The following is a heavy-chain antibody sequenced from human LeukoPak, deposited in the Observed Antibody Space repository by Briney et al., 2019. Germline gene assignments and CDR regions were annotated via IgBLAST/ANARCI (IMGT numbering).Heavy chain of an antibody. CDR1: GGSFSGYY. J-gene: IGHJ4*02. CDR2: INHSGST. Sequence: SETLSLTCAVYGGSFSGYYWSWIRQPPGKGLEWIGEINHSGSTNYNPSLKSRVTISVDTSKNQFSLKVSSVTAADTAVYYCARPVRFGELSPYGCWGQGTLVTVSS. V-gene: IGHV4-34*01. CDR3: ARPVRFGELSPYGC. D-gene: IGHD3-10*01.